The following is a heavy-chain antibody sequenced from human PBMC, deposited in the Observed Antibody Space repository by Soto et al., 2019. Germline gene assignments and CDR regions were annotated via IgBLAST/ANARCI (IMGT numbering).Heavy chain of an antibody. CDR2: MNPNSGNT. Sequence: QVQLVQSGAEVKKPGASVKVSCKASGYTFTSYDINWVRQATGQGLEWMGWMNPNSGNTGYAQKFQGRVTKTXNXYISTAYMELSSLRSEDTAVYYCARVALFGGTYFGYWGQGTLVTVSS. CDR1: GYTFTSYD. V-gene: IGHV1-8*01. D-gene: IGHD3-16*01. CDR3: ARVALFGGTYFGY. J-gene: IGHJ4*02.